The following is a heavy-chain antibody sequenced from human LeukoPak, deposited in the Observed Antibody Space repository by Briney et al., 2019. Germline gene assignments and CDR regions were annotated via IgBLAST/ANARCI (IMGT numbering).Heavy chain of an antibody. D-gene: IGHD3-10*01. CDR2: IYYSGST. Sequence: SETLSLTCTVSGGSISSYYWSWIRQPPGKGLEWIGYIYYSGSTNYNPSLKSRVTISVDTSKNQFSLKLSSVTAADTAVYYCARTDYRLWFGELSANWFDPWGQGTLVTVSS. CDR3: ARTDYRLWFGELSANWFDP. J-gene: IGHJ5*02. CDR1: GGSISSYY. V-gene: IGHV4-59*12.